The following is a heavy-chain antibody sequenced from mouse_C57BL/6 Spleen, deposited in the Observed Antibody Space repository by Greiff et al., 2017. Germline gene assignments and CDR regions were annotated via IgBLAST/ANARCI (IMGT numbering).Heavy chain of an antibody. CDR3: ARHEGPYYYGSSYWFAY. CDR1: GYTFTEYT. D-gene: IGHD1-1*01. CDR2: FYPGSGSI. Sequence: VKLQESGAELVKPGASVKLSCKASGYTFTEYTIHWVKQRSGQGLEWIGWFYPGSGSIKYNEKFKDKATLTADKSSSTVYMELSRLTSEDSAVYFCARHEGPYYYGSSYWFAYWGQGTLVTVSA. J-gene: IGHJ3*01. V-gene: IGHV1-62-2*01.